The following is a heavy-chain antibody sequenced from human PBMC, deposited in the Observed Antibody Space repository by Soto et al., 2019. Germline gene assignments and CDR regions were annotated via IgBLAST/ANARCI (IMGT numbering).Heavy chain of an antibody. CDR3: ARHQDGFPFDP. CDR1: GYSFTSYL. V-gene: IGHV5-51*01. J-gene: IGHJ5*02. CDR2: IYAGDSDT. Sequence: GSLKISCNGSGYSFTSYLIGWVRQMPGKGLELVGIIYAGDSDTRYSPSFQGQVTISASEYISTAYLQWSSLKASDTAMYYCARHQDGFPFDPGGQRNPVTVSS. D-gene: IGHD2-21*01.